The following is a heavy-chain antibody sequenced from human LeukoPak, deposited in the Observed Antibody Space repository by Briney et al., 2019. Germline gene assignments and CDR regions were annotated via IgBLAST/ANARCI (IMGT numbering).Heavy chain of an antibody. J-gene: IGHJ4*02. CDR3: AKVDYYGSGSYYLGFDY. Sequence: PGGSLRLSCAASGFTFSRYAMSWVRQAPGKGLEWVSAISGSGGSTYYADSVRGRFTISRDNSKNTLYLQMNSLRAEDTAVYYCAKVDYYGSGSYYLGFDYWGQGTLVTVSS. CDR1: GFTFSRYA. V-gene: IGHV3-23*01. D-gene: IGHD3-10*01. CDR2: ISGSGGST.